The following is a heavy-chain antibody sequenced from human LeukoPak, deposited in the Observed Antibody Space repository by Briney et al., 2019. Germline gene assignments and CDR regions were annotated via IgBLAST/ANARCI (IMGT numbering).Heavy chain of an antibody. D-gene: IGHD6-25*01. CDR2: ISGSGGST. J-gene: IGHJ6*03. Sequence: TGGSLRLSCAASGFTFSSYAMSWVRQAPGKGLEWVSAISGSGGSTYYADSVKGRFTISRDNSKNTLYLQMNSLRAEDTAVYYCAKDLWSGYEDGYYMDVWGKGTTVTVSS. V-gene: IGHV3-23*01. CDR1: GFTFSSYA. CDR3: AKDLWSGYEDGYYMDV.